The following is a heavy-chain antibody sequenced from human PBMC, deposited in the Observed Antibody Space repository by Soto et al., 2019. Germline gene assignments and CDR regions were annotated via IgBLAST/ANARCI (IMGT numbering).Heavy chain of an antibody. Sequence: QVQLVQSGAEVKKPGSSVKVSCKASGGTFSSYTICWVRQAPGQGLEWMGRIIPILGIANYAQKFQGRVTITADKSTSTAYMELSSLRSEDTAVYYCAREVGGYSYYVQEDYWGQGTLVTVSS. V-gene: IGHV1-69*08. D-gene: IGHD5-12*01. CDR3: AREVGGYSYYVQEDY. CDR2: IIPILGIA. J-gene: IGHJ4*02. CDR1: GGTFSSYT.